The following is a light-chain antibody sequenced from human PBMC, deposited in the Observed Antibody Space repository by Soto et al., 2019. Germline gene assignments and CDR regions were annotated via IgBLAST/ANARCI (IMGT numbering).Light chain of an antibody. CDR3: QQYNGYWT. CDR2: KAS. CDR1: QSISDL. J-gene: IGKJ1*01. Sequence: DIQMTQSPSTLSASVGDRVTITCRASQSISDLLAWYQQKPGKAPKLLIYKASSLKSGVPSRFSGSRSGTEYTLTIRSLQPDDFASYYCQQYNGYWTFGQGTKVEIK. V-gene: IGKV1-5*03.